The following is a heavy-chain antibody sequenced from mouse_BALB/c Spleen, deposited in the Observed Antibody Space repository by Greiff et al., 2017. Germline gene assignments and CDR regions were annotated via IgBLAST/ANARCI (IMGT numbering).Heavy chain of an antibody. V-gene: IGHV2-2*02. CDR2: IWSGGST. CDR1: GFSLTSYG. Sequence: VQLVESGPGLVQPSQCLSITCTASGFSLTSYGVHWVRQSPGKGLEWLGVIWSGGSTDYNAAFISRLSISKDNSKTQIFFKMNRLQANDTAIYYCAREDGSAWFAYWGQGTLVTVSA. D-gene: IGHD1-1*01. CDR3: AREDGSAWFAY. J-gene: IGHJ3*01.